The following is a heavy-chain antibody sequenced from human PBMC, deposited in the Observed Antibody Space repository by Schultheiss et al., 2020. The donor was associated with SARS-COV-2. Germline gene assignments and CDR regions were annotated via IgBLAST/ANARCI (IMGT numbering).Heavy chain of an antibody. CDR3: AKDTGTGTQVDY. V-gene: IGHV3-30*02. CDR2: IWYDGSNK. D-gene: IGHD1-7*01. Sequence: GGSLRLSCAASGFTFNNYAMYWVRQAPGKGLEWVAVIWYDGSNKYYADSVKGRFTISRDNSKNTLYLQMNSLRAEDTAVYYCAKDTGTGTQVDYWGQGTLVTVSS. J-gene: IGHJ4*02. CDR1: GFTFNNYA.